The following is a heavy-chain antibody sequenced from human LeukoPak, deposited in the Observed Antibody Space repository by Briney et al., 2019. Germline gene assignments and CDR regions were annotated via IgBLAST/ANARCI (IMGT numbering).Heavy chain of an antibody. CDR1: GFTFSSYA. CDR2: ISGSGGSA. V-gene: IGHV3-23*01. J-gene: IGHJ4*02. D-gene: IGHD3-3*01. CDR3: AKLTYDVLSGYYGSYFDH. Sequence: GGSLRLSCAASGFTFSSYAMNWVRQPPGKGLEWVSTISGSGGSAYYADSVKGRFSISRDNSKNTLHLQINSLRAEDTAVYYCAKLTYDVLSGYYGSYFDHWGQGTLVSVSS.